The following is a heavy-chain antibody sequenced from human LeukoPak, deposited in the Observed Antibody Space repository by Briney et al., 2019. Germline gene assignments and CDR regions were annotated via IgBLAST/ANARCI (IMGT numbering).Heavy chain of an antibody. J-gene: IGHJ1*01. V-gene: IGHV1-24*01. CDR1: GYTLTELS. CDR2: FDPEDGET. Sequence: ASVKVSCKVSGYTLTELSMHWVRQAPGKGLEWMGGFDPEDGETIYAQKFQGRVTMTEDTSTDTAYMELSSLRSEDTAVYYCATTLRYSDWFQHWGQGTLVTVSS. D-gene: IGHD3-9*01. CDR3: ATTLRYSDWFQH.